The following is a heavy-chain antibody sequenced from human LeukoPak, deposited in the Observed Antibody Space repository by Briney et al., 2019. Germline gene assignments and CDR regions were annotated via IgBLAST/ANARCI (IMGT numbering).Heavy chain of an antibody. Sequence: GGSLRLSCAASGFTFSSYGMHWVRQAPGKGLEWVAVISYDGSNKYYADSVKGRFTISRDNSKNTLYLQMNSLRAEDTAVYYCAKPQYGSGTDYYYYMDVWGKGTTVTVSS. CDR2: ISYDGSNK. J-gene: IGHJ6*03. D-gene: IGHD3-10*01. V-gene: IGHV3-30*18. CDR1: GFTFSSYG. CDR3: AKPQYGSGTDYYYYMDV.